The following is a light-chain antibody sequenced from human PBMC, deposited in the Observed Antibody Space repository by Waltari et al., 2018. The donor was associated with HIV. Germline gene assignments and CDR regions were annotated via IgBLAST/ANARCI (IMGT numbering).Light chain of an antibody. Sequence: HSVLTRPPSASGAPGQRVPFTCFGSATNIGITFVSWYQQLPGTAPKLLIYRNNQRPSGVPDRFSGSKSGTSASLAISGLRAEDEADYYCAAWTDSRYVVFGGGTKLTVL. CDR2: RNN. CDR1: ATNIGITF. V-gene: IGLV1-47*01. CDR3: AAWTDSRYVV. J-gene: IGLJ2*01.